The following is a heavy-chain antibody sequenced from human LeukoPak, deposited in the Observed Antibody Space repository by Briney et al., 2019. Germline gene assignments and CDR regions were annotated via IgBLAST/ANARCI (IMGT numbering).Heavy chain of an antibody. J-gene: IGHJ6*03. CDR1: GGTFSSYA. CDR2: IIPVFQTP. Sequence: SMKVSCKASGGTFSSYAITWVRQAPGQGLEWIGGIIPVFQTPNYAQNFRGRVTITTDESTRTAYMELSSLRSEDTAIYYCARDTTLSRVITTTTTSHYFYYIDVWGKGTTVTISS. V-gene: IGHV1-69*05. CDR3: ARDTTLSRVITTTTTSHYFYYIDV. D-gene: IGHD3-22*01.